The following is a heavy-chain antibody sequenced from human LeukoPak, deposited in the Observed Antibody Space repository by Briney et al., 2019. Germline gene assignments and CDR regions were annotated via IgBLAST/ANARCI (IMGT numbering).Heavy chain of an antibody. D-gene: IGHD3-22*01. V-gene: IGHV3-21*01. CDR2: ISVRSNYI. J-gene: IGHJ4*02. Sequence: PGGSLRLSCVASGYTFSSFSINWVRQAPGKGLEWVSSISVRSNYIYYADSVRGRFSISRDDARNSLYLQMDSLRGDDTAAYYCARLRRNSDSSGYYYYYDYWGQGTLVTVSS. CDR3: ARLRRNSDSSGYYYYYDY. CDR1: GYTFSSFS.